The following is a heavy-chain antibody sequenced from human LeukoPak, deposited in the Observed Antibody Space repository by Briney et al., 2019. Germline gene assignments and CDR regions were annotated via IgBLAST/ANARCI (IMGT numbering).Heavy chain of an antibody. Sequence: PGGSLRLSCAASGFTFSSYAMSWVRQAPGKGLEWVSAISGSGGSTYYADSVKGRFTISRDNSKNTLYLQMNSLRAEDTAVYYCATRSYYYDSSGYYYVTSEYFQHWGQGTLVTVSS. V-gene: IGHV3-23*01. D-gene: IGHD3-22*01. CDR3: ATRSYYYDSSGYYYVTSEYFQH. CDR2: ISGSGGST. CDR1: GFTFSSYA. J-gene: IGHJ1*01.